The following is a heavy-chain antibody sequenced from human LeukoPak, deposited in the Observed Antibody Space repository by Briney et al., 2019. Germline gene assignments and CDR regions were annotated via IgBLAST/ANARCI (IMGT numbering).Heavy chain of an antibody. CDR3: ATSHDVKTAPYDL. CDR1: GGSISSYC. Sequence: SETLSLTCTVSGGSISSYCWSWVRQSPGKGLEWIGYIFTSGRTDYNPSLKSRVTMSVDTSKNQLSMELRFLTAADTAVYYCATSHDVKTAPYDLWGQGNLVTVSS. CDR2: IFTSGRT. V-gene: IGHV4-4*09. D-gene: IGHD2-21*01. J-gene: IGHJ5*02.